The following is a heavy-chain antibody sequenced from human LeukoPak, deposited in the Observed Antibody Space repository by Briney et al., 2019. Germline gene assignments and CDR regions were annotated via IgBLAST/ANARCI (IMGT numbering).Heavy chain of an antibody. J-gene: IGHJ4*02. V-gene: IGHV4-31*03. D-gene: IGHD1-26*01. CDR1: GYSISSGYY. Sequence: SETLSLTCTVSGYSISSGYYWSWIRQHPGKGLEWIGYIYYSGSTYYNPSLKSRVTISVDTSKNQFSLKLSSVTAADTAVYYCARGVWELLNWGQGTLVTVSS. CDR3: ARGVWELLN. CDR2: IYYSGST.